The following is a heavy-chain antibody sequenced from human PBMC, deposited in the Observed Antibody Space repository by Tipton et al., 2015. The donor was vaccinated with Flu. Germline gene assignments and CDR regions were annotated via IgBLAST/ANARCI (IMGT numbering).Heavy chain of an antibody. Sequence: SLRLSCAASGFTFSSYWMSWVRQAPGKGLEWVANIKQDGSEKYYVDSVKGRFTISRDNAKNSLYLQMNSLRAEDTAVYYCASDWSHPGIAVAGTGYWGQGTLVTVSS. CDR2: IKQDGSEK. J-gene: IGHJ4*02. CDR1: GFTFSSYW. V-gene: IGHV3-7*01. D-gene: IGHD6-19*01. CDR3: ASDWSHPGIAVAGTGY.